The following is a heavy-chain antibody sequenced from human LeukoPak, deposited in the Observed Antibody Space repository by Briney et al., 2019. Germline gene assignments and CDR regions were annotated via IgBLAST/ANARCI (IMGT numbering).Heavy chain of an antibody. D-gene: IGHD6-13*01. J-gene: IGHJ6*02. CDR1: GYTFTGYY. CDR2: INPNSGGT. Sequence: ASVKVSCKASGYTFTGYYMHWVRQAPGQGLEWMGWINPNSGGTNYAQKFQGRVTMTRDTSISTAYMELSRLRSDDTAVYYCARGRQQLVPRIFYYYGMDVWGQGTTVTVSS. V-gene: IGHV1-2*02. CDR3: ARGRQQLVPRIFYYYGMDV.